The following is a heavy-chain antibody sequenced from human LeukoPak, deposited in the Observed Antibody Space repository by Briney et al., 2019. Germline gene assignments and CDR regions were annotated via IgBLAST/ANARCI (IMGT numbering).Heavy chain of an antibody. CDR1: GGSISSYY. CDR2: IYTSGST. V-gene: IGHV4-4*07. J-gene: IGHJ6*03. Sequence: PSETLSLTXTVSGGSISSYYWSWIRQPAGKGLEWIGRIYTSGSTNYNPSLKSRVTMSVDTSKNQFSLKLSSVTAADTAVYYCARSISGSTDASYYYYMDVWGKGTTVTVSS. CDR3: ARSISGSTDASYYYYMDV. D-gene: IGHD6-13*01.